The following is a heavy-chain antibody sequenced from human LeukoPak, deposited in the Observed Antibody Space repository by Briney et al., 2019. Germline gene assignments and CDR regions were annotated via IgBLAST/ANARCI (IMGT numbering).Heavy chain of an antibody. D-gene: IGHD6-13*01. CDR2: ISWNSRSI. CDR3: AKEGSSWSTFDY. J-gene: IGHJ4*02. CDR1: GFTFNDYD. Sequence: GRSLRLSCATSGFTFNDYDMYWVRQAPGKGLEWVSGISWNSRSIAYADSVKGRFTISRDNAKNSLYLQMNSLRAEDMALYYCAKEGSSWSTFDYWGQGTLVTVSS. V-gene: IGHV3-9*03.